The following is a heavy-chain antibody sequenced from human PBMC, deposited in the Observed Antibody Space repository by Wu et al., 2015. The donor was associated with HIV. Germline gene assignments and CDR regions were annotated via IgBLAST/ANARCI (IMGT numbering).Heavy chain of an antibody. Sequence: QVQLVQSGAEVKKPGSSVKVSCKASGGTFSSYAISWVRQAPGQGLEWMGGIIPIFGTANYAQKFQGRVTITADESTSTAYMELSSLRSEDTAVYYCASKSGSYGLYYYYYYMDVWGKGTTVTVSS. CDR1: GGTFSSYA. J-gene: IGHJ6*03. CDR3: ASKSGSYGLYYYYYYMDV. CDR2: IIPIFGTA. V-gene: IGHV1-69*12. D-gene: IGHD1-26*01.